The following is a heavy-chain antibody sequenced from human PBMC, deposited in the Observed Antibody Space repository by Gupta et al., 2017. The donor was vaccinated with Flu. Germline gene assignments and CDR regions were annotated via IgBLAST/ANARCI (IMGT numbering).Heavy chain of an antibody. J-gene: IGHJ3*02. D-gene: IGHD4-11*01. V-gene: IGHV1-46*01. CDR2: TNPSGGST. CDR3: SREIATETTPRDAFDI. Sequence: QVQLLQSGAEVKKPGASVKVSCMASGYTFTSYYMHWLRQAPGQGLEWMGITNPSGGSTSYAQKFQDRVTMTRDTSTRTVYMELRSLISEDTAVYYCSREIATETTPRDAFDIWGQGTMVTVSS. CDR1: GYTFTSYY.